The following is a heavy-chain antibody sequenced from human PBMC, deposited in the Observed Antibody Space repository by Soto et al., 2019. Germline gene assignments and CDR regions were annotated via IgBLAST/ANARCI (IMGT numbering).Heavy chain of an antibody. D-gene: IGHD1-26*01. CDR1: GGSITSDDFY. J-gene: IGHJ4*02. CDR3: VKNTTI. Sequence: QVQLQESGPGLVKPSQTLSLTCTVSGGSITSDDFYWSWIRQTPARGLEWIGYISFTGSTSYNPSLTSRVAMSADTSSNQFSLSLSSVTAADTAVYYCVKNTTIWGRGTLVTVSS. V-gene: IGHV4-30-4*01. CDR2: ISFTGST.